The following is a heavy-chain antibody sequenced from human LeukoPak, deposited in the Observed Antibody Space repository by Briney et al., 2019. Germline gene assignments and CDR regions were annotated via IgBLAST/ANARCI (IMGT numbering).Heavy chain of an antibody. Sequence: GGSLRLSCAASGFTFSSYGMHWVRQAPGKGLEWVAVISYDGSNKYYADSVKGRFTISRDNSKNTLYLQMNSLRAEDTAVYYCAKVSYNGSGSYYHGLGFDYWGQGTLVTVSS. CDR2: ISYDGSNK. CDR1: GFTFSSYG. CDR3: AKVSYNGSGSYYHGLGFDY. J-gene: IGHJ4*02. V-gene: IGHV3-30*18. D-gene: IGHD3-10*01.